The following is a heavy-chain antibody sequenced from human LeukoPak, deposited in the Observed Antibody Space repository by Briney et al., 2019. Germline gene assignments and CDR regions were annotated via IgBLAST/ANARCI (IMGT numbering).Heavy chain of an antibody. CDR3: ITDRNVWGTYRPQLGY. V-gene: IGHV3-15*01. D-gene: IGHD3-16*02. Sequence: GRSLRLSCAASGFTFNNAWMNWVRQAPGKGLEWVGRIKRKTDGGTTDYAAPVKGRFNISRDDSKNTLYLQMNSLKTEDTAVYFCITDRNVWGTYRPQLGYWGQGTLVTVSS. CDR2: IKRKTDGGTT. CDR1: GFTFNNAW. J-gene: IGHJ4*02.